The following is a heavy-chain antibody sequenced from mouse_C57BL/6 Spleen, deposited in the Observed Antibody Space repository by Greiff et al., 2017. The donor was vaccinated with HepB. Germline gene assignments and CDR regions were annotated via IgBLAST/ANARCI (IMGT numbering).Heavy chain of an antibody. CDR2: IDPEDGDT. Sequence: EVQLQQSGAELVRPGASVKLSCTASGFNIKDYYMHWVKQRPEQGLEWIGRIDPEDGDTEYAPEFQGKATMTADTSSNTAYLQLSSLTSEDTAVYYRTTWGYYGNGFAYWGQGTLVTVSA. V-gene: IGHV14-1*01. J-gene: IGHJ3*01. CDR3: TTWGYYGNGFAY. D-gene: IGHD2-1*01. CDR1: GFNIKDYY.